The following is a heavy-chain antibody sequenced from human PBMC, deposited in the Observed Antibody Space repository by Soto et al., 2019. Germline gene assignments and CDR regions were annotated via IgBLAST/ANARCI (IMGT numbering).Heavy chain of an antibody. J-gene: IGHJ4*02. D-gene: IGHD2-2*01. CDR3: ARGLDQPPVGLYFDT. CDR1: GGTCNIYL. Sequence: SVKVSGKTSGGTCNIYLIDCVLQSPLQWLDWMGGIIPAFGTAKYAQKFQGRVTITADKSTTTAYMELRTLTSEDTAVYYCARGLDQPPVGLYFDTWGQGTLVTVSS. V-gene: IGHV1-69*06. CDR2: IIPAFGTA.